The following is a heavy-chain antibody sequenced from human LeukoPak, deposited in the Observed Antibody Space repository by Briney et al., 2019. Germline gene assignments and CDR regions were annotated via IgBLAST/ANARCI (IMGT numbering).Heavy chain of an antibody. J-gene: IGHJ4*02. CDR2: IRSKANSYAT. CDR1: GFTFSGSA. V-gene: IGHV3-73*01. D-gene: IGHD2-8*01. CDR3: CTPAFDY. Sequence: GGSLRLSCAASGFTFSGSAMHWVRQASEKGLEWVGRIRSKANSYATAYAASVKGRFTISRDDSKNTAYLQMNSLKTEDTAVYYCCTPAFDYWGQGTLVTVSS.